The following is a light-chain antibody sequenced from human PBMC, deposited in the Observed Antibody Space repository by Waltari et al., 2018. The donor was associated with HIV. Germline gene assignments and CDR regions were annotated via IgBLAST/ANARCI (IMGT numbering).Light chain of an antibody. V-gene: IGKV1-27*01. CDR1: QGIGNY. CDR3: QKYNSAPLT. CDR2: AAS. Sequence: DIQMTQSPSSLSASLGDRVNVTCRASQGIGNYLAWYHQRPGKVPELLIFAASTLQSGVPFRFSGSGSGTDFTLTINSLQPEDVGTYYCQKYNSAPLTIGGGTKVEIK. J-gene: IGKJ4*01.